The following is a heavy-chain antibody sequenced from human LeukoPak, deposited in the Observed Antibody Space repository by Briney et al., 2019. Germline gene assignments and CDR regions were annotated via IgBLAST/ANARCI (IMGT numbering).Heavy chain of an antibody. V-gene: IGHV1-2*02. J-gene: IGHJ3*01. D-gene: IGHD1-26*01. CDR3: ARELGIIAFDV. Sequence: ASVKVSCKASGYTLTDNHLYWVRQAPGQGLEWMGWIDPNSGVTNFAQNFQGRLTMTTDTSISTAYMELSRLTSDDTTVYYCARELGIIAFDVWGQGTLVTVSS. CDR2: IDPNSGVT. CDR1: GYTLTDNH.